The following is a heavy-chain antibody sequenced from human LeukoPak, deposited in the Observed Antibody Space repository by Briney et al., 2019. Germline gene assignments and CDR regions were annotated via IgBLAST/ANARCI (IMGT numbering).Heavy chain of an antibody. Sequence: GGSLRLSCAASGFTFSSYGMNWVRQAPGKGLEWVSSISGSSSYIYYADSVKGRFTISRDNARNSLYLQMDSLRAEDTAVYYCARDGSGYDDAFDIWGQGTMVTVSS. J-gene: IGHJ3*02. D-gene: IGHD3-10*01. CDR3: ARDGSGYDDAFDI. CDR2: ISGSSSYI. V-gene: IGHV3-21*01. CDR1: GFTFSSYG.